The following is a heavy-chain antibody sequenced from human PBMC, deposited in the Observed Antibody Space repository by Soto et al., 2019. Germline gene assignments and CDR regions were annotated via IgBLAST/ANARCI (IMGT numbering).Heavy chain of an antibody. CDR2: IIPIFGTA. V-gene: IGHV1-69*13. CDR3: ARERPYCSGGSCSNFDY. J-gene: IGHJ4*02. CDR1: GGTFSSYA. Sequence: AAVKVSCKASGGTFSSYAISWVRQAPGQGLEWMGWIIPIFGTANYAQKFQGRVTITADESTSTAYMELSSLRSEDTAVYYCARERPYCSGGSCSNFDYWGQGTLVT. D-gene: IGHD2-15*01.